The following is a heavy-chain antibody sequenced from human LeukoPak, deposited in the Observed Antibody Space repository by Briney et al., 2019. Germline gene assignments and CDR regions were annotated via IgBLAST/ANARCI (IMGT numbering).Heavy chain of an antibody. CDR3: ARVSPFDY. CDR1: GFTVSTSY. V-gene: IGHV3-66*01. J-gene: IGHJ4*02. CDR2: TYSSGTT. Sequence: GGSLRLSCAASGFTVSTSYVSWVRQAPGKGLEWVSVTYSSGTTYYADSLKGRFTISRDSSKNTLYLQINNLRVDDTAVYYCARVSPFDYWGQGTLVTVSP.